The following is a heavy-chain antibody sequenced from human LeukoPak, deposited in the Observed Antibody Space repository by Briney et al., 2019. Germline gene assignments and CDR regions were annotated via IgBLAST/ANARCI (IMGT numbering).Heavy chain of an antibody. Sequence: SETLSLTCTVSGGSISSYYWSWIRRPPGKGLEWIGYIYYSGSTNYNPSLKSRVTISVDTSKNQFSLKLSSVTAADTAVYYCARALDIVATITPIDYWGQGTLVTVSS. CDR2: IYYSGST. CDR1: GGSISSYY. CDR3: ARALDIVATITPIDY. J-gene: IGHJ4*02. D-gene: IGHD5-12*01. V-gene: IGHV4-59*08.